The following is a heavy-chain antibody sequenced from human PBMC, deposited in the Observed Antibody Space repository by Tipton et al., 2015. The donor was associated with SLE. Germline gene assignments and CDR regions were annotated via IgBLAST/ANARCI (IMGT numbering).Heavy chain of an antibody. V-gene: IGHV3-23*01. J-gene: IGHJ3*02. CDR3: AKGQDDYGDYGDAFDI. CDR2: SSGGGGTT. D-gene: IGHD4-17*01. Sequence: SLRLSCAASGFTFSAYVMSWVRQAPGKGLEWVSDSSGGGGTTFYADSVKGRFTISRDYSKNTLYLQMNSLRAEDTAVYYCAKGQDDYGDYGDAFDIWGQGTMVTVSS. CDR1: GFTFSAYV.